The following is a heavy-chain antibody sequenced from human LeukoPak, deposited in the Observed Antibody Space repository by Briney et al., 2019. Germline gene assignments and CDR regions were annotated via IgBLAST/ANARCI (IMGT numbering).Heavy chain of an antibody. CDR1: GGSISSGGYY. CDR2: IYYSGST. V-gene: IGHV4-31*03. CDR3: ARDAAGTFDY. D-gene: IGHD6-19*01. J-gene: IGHJ4*02. Sequence: SETLSLTCSVSGGSISSGGYYWSWIRQNPGKGLEWIGYIYYSGSTYYNPSLKSRVTISVDTSKNQFSLKLSSVTAADTAVYYCARDAAGTFDYWGQGTLVTVSS.